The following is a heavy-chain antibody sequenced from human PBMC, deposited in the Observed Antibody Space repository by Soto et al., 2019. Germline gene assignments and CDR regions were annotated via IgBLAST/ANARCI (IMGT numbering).Heavy chain of an antibody. CDR2: IYSGGST. D-gene: IGHD3-22*01. Sequence: PGGSLRLSCAASGFTVSSNYMSWVRQAPGKGLEWVSVIYSGGSTYYADSVKGRFTISRDNSKNTLYLQMNSLRAEDTAVYYCASDYYDSSGYSLHLAYWGQGTLVTVSS. J-gene: IGHJ4*02. V-gene: IGHV3-53*01. CDR1: GFTVSSNY. CDR3: ASDYYDSSGYSLHLAY.